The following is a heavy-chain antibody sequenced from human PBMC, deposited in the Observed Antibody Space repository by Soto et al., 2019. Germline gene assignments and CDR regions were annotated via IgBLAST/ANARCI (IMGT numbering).Heavy chain of an antibody. CDR1: GFTFSSYS. CDR3: VKDRGDGYGYDD. CDR2: ISSNGGST. Sequence: GGTLCLTCSSSGFTFSSYSMNWVRQAPGKGLEYVTAISSNGGSTYYADSVKGRFTISRDNSKNTLYLQMSSLRAEDTAVYDCVKDRGDGYGYDDWGQGTLVTVSS. J-gene: IGHJ1*01. D-gene: IGHD5-12*01. V-gene: IGHV3-64D*06.